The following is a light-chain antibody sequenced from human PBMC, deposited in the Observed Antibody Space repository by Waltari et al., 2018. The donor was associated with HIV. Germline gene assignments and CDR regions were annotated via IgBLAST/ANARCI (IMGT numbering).Light chain of an antibody. J-gene: IGLJ3*02. CDR2: STN. CDR3: ASWDDSVNLYVV. Sequence: QSVLTQVSSASGTPGQRVTISCSGSRSNIGSNSVTWYQQFPGKAPKLLIHSTNQRPSGVSDRFAGSKSGTSASLDISGLQSGDEADYYSASWDDSVNLYVVFGGGTRLTVL. V-gene: IGLV1-44*01. CDR1: RSNIGSNS.